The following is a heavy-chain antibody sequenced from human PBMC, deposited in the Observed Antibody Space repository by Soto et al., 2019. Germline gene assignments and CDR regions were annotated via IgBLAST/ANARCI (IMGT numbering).Heavy chain of an antibody. D-gene: IGHD3-10*01. CDR2: ISYDGSNK. CDR3: AKVPDIWFGEPNYYYGMDV. CDR1: GFTFSSYG. V-gene: IGHV3-30*18. Sequence: GGSLRLSCAASGFTFSSYGMHWVRQAPGKGLEWVAVISYDGSNKYYADSVKGRFTISRDNSKNTLYLQMNSLRAEDTAVYYCAKVPDIWFGEPNYYYGMDVWGQGTTVTVSS. J-gene: IGHJ6*02.